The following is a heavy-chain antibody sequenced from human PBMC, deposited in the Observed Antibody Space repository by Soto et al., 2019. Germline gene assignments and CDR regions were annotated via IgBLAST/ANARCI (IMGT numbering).Heavy chain of an antibody. J-gene: IGHJ4*02. Sequence: GGSLRLSCAASGFTFSNYAVTWVRQAPGKGLEWVSTISGSGGSTYYEDSVKGRFTISRDNSKNTLYLQMNSLRAEDTAVYFCAKDQGSSWYEIYYWGQGTLVTVSS. D-gene: IGHD6-13*01. CDR2: ISGSGGST. CDR3: AKDQGSSWYEIYY. CDR1: GFTFSNYA. V-gene: IGHV3-23*01.